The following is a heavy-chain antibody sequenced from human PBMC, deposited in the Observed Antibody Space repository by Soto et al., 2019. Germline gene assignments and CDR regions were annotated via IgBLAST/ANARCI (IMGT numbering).Heavy chain of an antibody. Sequence: LRLSCAASGFTFSSYAMHWVRQAPGKGLEWVAVISYDGSNKYYADSVKGRFTISRDNSKNTLYLQMNSLRAEDTAVYYCATCSGGSCYRVDYWGQGTLVTVSS. CDR3: ATCSGGSCYRVDY. CDR1: GFTFSSYA. V-gene: IGHV3-30-3*01. D-gene: IGHD2-15*01. CDR2: ISYDGSNK. J-gene: IGHJ4*02.